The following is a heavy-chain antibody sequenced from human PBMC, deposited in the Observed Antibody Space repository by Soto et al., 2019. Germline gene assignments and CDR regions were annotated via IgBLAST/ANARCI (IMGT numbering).Heavy chain of an antibody. CDR3: ARDGPPGTHDY. CDR1: GFTVSSNY. Sequence: EVQLVESGGGLVQPGGSLRLSCAASGFTVSSNYMSWVRQAPGKGLEWVSVIYSGGSTYYADSVKGRFTISRHNSRNTLYLQMNSLRAEDTAVYYCARDGPPGTHDYWGQGTLVTVSS. CDR2: IYSGGST. D-gene: IGHD1-1*01. V-gene: IGHV3-53*04. J-gene: IGHJ4*02.